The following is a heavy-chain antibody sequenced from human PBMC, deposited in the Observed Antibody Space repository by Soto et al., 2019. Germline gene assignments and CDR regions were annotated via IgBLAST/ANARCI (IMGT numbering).Heavy chain of an antibody. CDR3: ARVSGCISTCCNVTYYSGIDV. Sequence: SETLSLTCAVSGGSISSSNWWSWVRQPPGKGLEWIGEIYHSGSTNYNPSLKSRVTISVDKSKNQFSLKLSSVTAADTAVYYCARVSGCISTCCNVTYYSGIDVWGQGNTLPISS. CDR1: GGSISSSNW. CDR2: IYHSGST. J-gene: IGHJ6*02. V-gene: IGHV4-4*02. D-gene: IGHD2-2*01.